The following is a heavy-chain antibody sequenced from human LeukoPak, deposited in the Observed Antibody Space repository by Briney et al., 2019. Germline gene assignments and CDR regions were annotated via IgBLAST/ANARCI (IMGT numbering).Heavy chain of an antibody. V-gene: IGHV3-74*01. Sequence: GGSLRLSCAASGFTFSTYWMHWVRQAPGKGLVWVARIKGDGSSTIYADSVKGRFTIPRDNSKNTLYLQTSSLRAEDTAVYYCARASTTVPNLLDHWGRGTLVTVSS. D-gene: IGHD4-17*01. CDR1: GFTFSTYW. J-gene: IGHJ4*02. CDR2: IKGDGSST. CDR3: ARASTTVPNLLDH.